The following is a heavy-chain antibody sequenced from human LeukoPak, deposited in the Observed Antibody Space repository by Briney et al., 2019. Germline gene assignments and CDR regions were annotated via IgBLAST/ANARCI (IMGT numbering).Heavy chain of an antibody. CDR3: ARDPSNDYVWGSYRS. CDR1: GGSISSSSYY. D-gene: IGHD3-16*02. CDR2: IYYSGST. J-gene: IGHJ5*02. V-gene: IGHV4-39*07. Sequence: SETLSLTCTVSGGSISSSSYYWGWIRQPPGKGLEWIGSIYYSGSTYYNPSLKSRVTISVDTSKNQFSLKLSSVTAADTAVYYCARDPSNDYVWGSYRSWGQGTLVTVSS.